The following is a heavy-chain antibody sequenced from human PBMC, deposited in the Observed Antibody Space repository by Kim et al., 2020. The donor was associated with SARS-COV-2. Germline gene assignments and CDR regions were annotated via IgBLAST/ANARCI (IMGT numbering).Heavy chain of an antibody. V-gene: IGHV1-69*06. Sequence: SVKVSCKASGGTFSSYAISWVRQAPGQGLEWMGGIIPIFGTANYAQKFQGRVTITADKSTSTAYMELSSLRSEDTAVYYCARDLRGGSSSASMDVWGQGTTVTVSS. CDR3: ARDLRGGSSSASMDV. CDR1: GGTFSSYA. CDR2: IIPIFGTA. D-gene: IGHD6-13*01. J-gene: IGHJ6*02.